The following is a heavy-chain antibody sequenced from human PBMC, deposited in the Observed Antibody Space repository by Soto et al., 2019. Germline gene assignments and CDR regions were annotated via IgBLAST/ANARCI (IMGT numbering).Heavy chain of an antibody. CDR1: GFTFSSYW. Sequence: EVQLVESGGGLVQPGGSLRLSCAASGFTFSSYWMSWVRQAPGKGLEWVANIKQDGSEKYYVDSVKGRFTISRDNAKNSLYLQMNSLRAEDTAVYYCARDRGYYDFWSGYYDTRPYYYYMDVWGKGTTVTVSS. V-gene: IGHV3-7*01. J-gene: IGHJ6*03. CDR3: ARDRGYYDFWSGYYDTRPYYYYMDV. D-gene: IGHD3-3*01. CDR2: IKQDGSEK.